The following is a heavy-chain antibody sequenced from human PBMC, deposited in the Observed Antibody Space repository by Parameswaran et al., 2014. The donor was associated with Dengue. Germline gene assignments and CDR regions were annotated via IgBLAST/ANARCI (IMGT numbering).Heavy chain of an antibody. D-gene: IGHD2-2*02. V-gene: IGHV4-30-4*01. J-gene: IGHJ6*02. CDR2: IYYSGST. CDR3: AQSPGYCSSTSCYSHYYYGMDV. CDR1: GGSISSGDYY. Sequence: LRLSCTVSGGSISSGDYYWSWIRQPPGKGLEWIGYIYYSGSTYYNPSLKSRVTISVDTSKNQFSLKLSSVTAADTAVYYCAQSPGYCSSTSCYSHYYYGMDVWGQGTTVTGLL.